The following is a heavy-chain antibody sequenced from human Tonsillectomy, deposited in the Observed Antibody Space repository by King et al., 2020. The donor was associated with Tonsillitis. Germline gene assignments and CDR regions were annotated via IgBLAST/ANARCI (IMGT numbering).Heavy chain of an antibody. D-gene: IGHD1-7*01. V-gene: IGHV3-64D*06. Sequence: VQLVESGGGLVQPGGSLRLSCSASGFTFKNYAMHWVRQAPGKGLQYVSAIMSNGGNTYYADSVKGRFTISRDNSKNTLYLQMSSLRPEDTAVYYCVKDRMTIWNSREPDHYFDYWGQGTLVTVSS. CDR2: IMSNGGNT. CDR1: GFTFKNYA. CDR3: VKDRMTIWNSREPDHYFDY. J-gene: IGHJ4*02.